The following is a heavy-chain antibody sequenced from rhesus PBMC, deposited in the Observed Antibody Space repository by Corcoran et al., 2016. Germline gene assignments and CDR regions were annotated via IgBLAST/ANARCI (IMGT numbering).Heavy chain of an antibody. Sequence: EVQLVESGGGLVQPGGSLRLSCTGSGFTFSTYYMHWVRQAPGKGLEWVSAMDGGGGSTWYTSSVKGRFTISKDNAKNTLYLQMDSLRAEDMAVYYCSTVTRYWGQGVLVTVSS. V-gene: IGHV3-8*01. J-gene: IGHJ4*01. D-gene: IGHD4-35*01. CDR3: STVTRY. CDR1: GFTFSTYY. CDR2: MDGGGGST.